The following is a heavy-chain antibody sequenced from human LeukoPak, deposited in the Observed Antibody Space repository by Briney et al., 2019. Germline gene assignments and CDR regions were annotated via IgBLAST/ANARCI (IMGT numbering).Heavy chain of an antibody. CDR2: IYHSGST. Sequence: SGTLSLTCAVSGGSISSSNWWSWVRQPPGKGLEWIGEIYHSGSTNYNPSLKSRVTISVDKSKNQFSLKLSSVTAADTAVYYCATAAGYSSGWVWFGPWGQGTLVTVSS. CDR3: ATAAGYSSGWVWFGP. V-gene: IGHV4-4*02. CDR1: GGSISSSNW. D-gene: IGHD6-19*01. J-gene: IGHJ5*02.